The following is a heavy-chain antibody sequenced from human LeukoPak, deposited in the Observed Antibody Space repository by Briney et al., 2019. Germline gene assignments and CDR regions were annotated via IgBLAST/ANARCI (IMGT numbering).Heavy chain of an antibody. CDR2: IIPIFGTA. V-gene: IGHV1-69*05. Sequence: GASVKVSCKASGGTFSSYAISWVRQAPGQGLEWMGGIIPIFGTANYAQKFQGRVTITTDESTSTAYMELSSLRSEDTAVYYCASGRIAAPYAFDIWGQGTMVTVSS. CDR3: ASGRIAAPYAFDI. D-gene: IGHD6-6*01. CDR1: GGTFSSYA. J-gene: IGHJ3*02.